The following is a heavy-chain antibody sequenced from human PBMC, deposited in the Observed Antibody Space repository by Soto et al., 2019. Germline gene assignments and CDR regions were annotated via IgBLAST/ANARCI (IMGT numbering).Heavy chain of an antibody. V-gene: IGHV1-69*08. CDR1: GGTFSSYT. CDR3: ARDRAMTTVTTSVERSFWFDP. D-gene: IGHD4-4*01. J-gene: IGHJ5*02. CDR2: IIPILGIA. Sequence: QVQLVQSGADVKKPGSSVKVSCKASGGTFSSYTISWVQQAPGQGLEWMGRIIPILGIANYAQKFQGRVTITADKSTSTAYMELSSLRSEDTAVYYCARDRAMTTVTTSVERSFWFDPWGQGTLVTVSS.